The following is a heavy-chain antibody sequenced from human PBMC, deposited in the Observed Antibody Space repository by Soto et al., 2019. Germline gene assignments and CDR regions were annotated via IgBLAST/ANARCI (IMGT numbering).Heavy chain of an antibody. D-gene: IGHD2-2*01. CDR2: INHSGST. CDR3: AIGHIVLVPAFIFLVGSNYVDP. V-gene: IGHV4-34*01. Sequence: QVQLQQWGAGLLKPSETMSLTCAVYGGYFRDYYWCWVRQPPGKGREWIGEINHSGSTNYNPSLKSRVSISGDASKNQVSLKLNSVTGADSAVYYCAIGHIVLVPAFIFLVGSNYVDPWGQGTLVTVSS. J-gene: IGHJ5*02. CDR1: GGYFRDYY.